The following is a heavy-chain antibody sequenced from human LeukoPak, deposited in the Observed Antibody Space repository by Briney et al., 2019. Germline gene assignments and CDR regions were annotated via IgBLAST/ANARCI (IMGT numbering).Heavy chain of an antibody. CDR2: ISSSGSST. Sequence: GGSLRLSCAASGFIFSETDKSWIRQAPGKGLEWVSYISSSGSSTNYADSVKGRFTISRDNAKNSLYLQMNSLRAEDTAVYYCARDHRRYGMDVWGQGTTVTVSS. CDR1: GFIFSETD. CDR3: ARDHRRYGMDV. V-gene: IGHV3-11*06. J-gene: IGHJ6*02.